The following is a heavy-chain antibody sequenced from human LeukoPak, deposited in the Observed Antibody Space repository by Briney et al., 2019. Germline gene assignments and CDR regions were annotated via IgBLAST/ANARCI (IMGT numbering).Heavy chain of an antibody. CDR1: GGSISSYY. D-gene: IGHD6-13*01. J-gene: IGHJ6*03. Sequence: SETLSLTCTVSGGSISSYYWSWIRQPPGKGLEWIGYIYYSGSTNYNPSLKSRVTISVDTSKNQFSLKLSSVTAADTAVYYCARGPYSSSWSVLYYYYMDVWGKEDTVTVSS. V-gene: IGHV4-59*01. CDR3: ARGPYSSSWSVLYYYYMDV. CDR2: IYYSGST.